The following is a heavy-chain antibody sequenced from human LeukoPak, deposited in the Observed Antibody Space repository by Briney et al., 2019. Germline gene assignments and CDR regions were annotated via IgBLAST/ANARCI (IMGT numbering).Heavy chain of an antibody. CDR2: ISASGGST. CDR3: AKEFRGPIVGYHDAFDI. D-gene: IGHD3-22*01. J-gene: IGHJ3*02. Sequence: PGGSLRLSCAVSGFIFNSYAMSWVRQAPGKGLEWVPSISASGGSTYHADSVKGRFTISRDNSKNTLYLQMNSLRAEDTAVYYCAKEFRGPIVGYHDAFDIWGQGTMVTVSS. CDR1: GFIFNSYA. V-gene: IGHV3-23*01.